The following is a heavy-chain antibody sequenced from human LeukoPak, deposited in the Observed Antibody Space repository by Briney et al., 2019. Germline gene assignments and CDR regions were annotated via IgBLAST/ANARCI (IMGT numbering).Heavy chain of an antibody. D-gene: IGHD6-19*01. J-gene: IGHJ4*02. CDR3: ARIAVALDY. V-gene: IGHV3-7*01. Sequence: PGGSLRLSCAASGFTFTYNGMNWVRQAPGKGLEWVANIKQDGSEKYYVDSVKGRFTISRDNAKNSLYLQMNSLRAEDTAVYYCARIAVALDYWGQGTLVTVSS. CDR2: IKQDGSEK. CDR1: GFTFTYNG.